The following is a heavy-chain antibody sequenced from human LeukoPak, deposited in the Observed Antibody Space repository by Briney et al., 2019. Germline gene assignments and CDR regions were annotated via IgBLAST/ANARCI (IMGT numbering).Heavy chain of an antibody. V-gene: IGHV3-7*03. CDR3: ASLDTAKQPLANH. CDR2: IKQERGQE. Sequence: GGSLRLTCVASGLTVSNHWMSWVRQAPGKGLEWVANIKQERGQEYYVDSVKGRFTISKDSAKNSLYLQMNSLRVEDTAMYYCASLDTAKQPLANHWGQGTLVTVSS. CDR1: GLTVSNHW. J-gene: IGHJ5*02. D-gene: IGHD5-18*01.